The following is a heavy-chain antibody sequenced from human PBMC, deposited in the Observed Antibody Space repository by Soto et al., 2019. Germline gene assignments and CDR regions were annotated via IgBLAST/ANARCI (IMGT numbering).Heavy chain of an antibody. CDR2: TYYRSKWYY. CDR3: ARDLGVVFSTGYYYGMDV. CDR1: GDSVSSDSAA. V-gene: IGHV6-1*01. J-gene: IGHJ6*02. Sequence: QTLSLTCVISGDSVSSDSAAWNWIRQSPSRGLEWLGRTYYRSKWYYDYAVSVKSRITINSDTSKNQFSLQLNSVTPEDTAVYYCARDLGVVFSTGYYYGMDVWGQGTTVTVSS. D-gene: IGHD2-21*01.